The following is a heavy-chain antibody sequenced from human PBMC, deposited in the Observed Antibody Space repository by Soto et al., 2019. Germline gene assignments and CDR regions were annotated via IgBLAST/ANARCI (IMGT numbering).Heavy chain of an antibody. CDR3: ARGGYCRGGSCYGLRFDP. J-gene: IGHJ5*02. D-gene: IGHD2-15*01. V-gene: IGHV4-34*01. Sequence: QVQLQQWGAGLLKPSETLSLTCAVYGGSFSGYYWSWIRQPPGKGLEWIGEINHSGSTNYNPSLKSGVTISVDTSKNQFSLKLSSVTAADTAVYYCARGGYCRGGSCYGLRFDPWGQGTLVTVSS. CDR2: INHSGST. CDR1: GGSFSGYY.